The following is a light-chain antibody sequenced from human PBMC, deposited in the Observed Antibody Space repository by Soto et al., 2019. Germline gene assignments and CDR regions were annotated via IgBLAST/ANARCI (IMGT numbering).Light chain of an antibody. Sequence: QSVVTHPAYVSWSPRQASTISCTVPIGYIGGYNYVSWFQQHPGKAPNLMIFEVSNRPSGVSNRFSASKSGNTASLTISGLQAEDEADYYCCSYTSSNTYVFGTGNKGNVL. CDR1: IGYIGGYNY. V-gene: IGLV2-14*01. CDR2: EVS. CDR3: CSYTSSNTYV. J-gene: IGLJ1*01.